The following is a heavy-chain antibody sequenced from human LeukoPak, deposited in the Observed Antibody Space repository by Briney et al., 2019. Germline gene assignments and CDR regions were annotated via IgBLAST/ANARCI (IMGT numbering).Heavy chain of an antibody. CDR2: MYYDGNT. V-gene: IGHV4-39*01. CDR1: GASISSGNYY. D-gene: IGHD2-8*02. Sequence: SETLSLTCAVSGASISSGNYYWGWIRQPPGKGLEWIGNMYYDGNTYYNPSLKGRVIISVDTSKNQFSLRLSSVTAADTALYYCARIRDTGGLYFYYYFESWGLGTLVTVSS. CDR3: ARIRDTGGLYFYYYFES. J-gene: IGHJ4*02.